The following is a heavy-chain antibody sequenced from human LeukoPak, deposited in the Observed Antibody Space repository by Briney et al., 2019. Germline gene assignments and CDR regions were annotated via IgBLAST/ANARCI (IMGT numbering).Heavy chain of an antibody. CDR1: GGSISSHY. CDR3: ARGRGSASSSWYWATSLYYYYYYMDV. D-gene: IGHD6-13*01. V-gene: IGHV4-59*11. J-gene: IGHJ6*03. Sequence: SETLSLTCTVSGGSISSHYWSWIRQPPGKGLEWIGYIYYSGSTNYNPSLKSRVTISVDTSKNQFSLKLSSVTAADTAVYYCARGRGSASSSWYWATSLYYYYYYMDVWGKGTTVTVSS. CDR2: IYYSGST.